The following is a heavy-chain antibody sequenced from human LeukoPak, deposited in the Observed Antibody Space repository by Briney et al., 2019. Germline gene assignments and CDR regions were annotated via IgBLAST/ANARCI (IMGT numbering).Heavy chain of an antibody. J-gene: IGHJ4*02. CDR3: AKGAGYNSNYFDY. D-gene: IGHD5-24*01. Sequence: GGSLRLSCAVSGFTFSDYWMNWVRQAPGRGLEWVASIKYDGTEKSYVDSVKGRFTISRDNPRNSLYLQMNSLRAEDTAVYYCAKGAGYNSNYFDYWGQGTLVTVSS. CDR2: IKYDGTEK. V-gene: IGHV3-7*03. CDR1: GFTFSDYW.